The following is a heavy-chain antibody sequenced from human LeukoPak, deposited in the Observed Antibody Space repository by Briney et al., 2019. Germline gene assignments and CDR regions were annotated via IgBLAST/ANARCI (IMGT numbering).Heavy chain of an antibody. CDR1: GFTFSDYY. J-gene: IGHJ5*02. CDR3: ARAGCSSTSCYRAGWFDP. Sequence: GGSLRLSCAASGFTFSDYYMSWIRQAPGKGLEWASYISSSGSTIYYADSVKGRFTISRDNAKNSLYLQMNSLRAEDTAVYYCARAGCSSTSCYRAGWFDPWGQGTLVTVSS. CDR2: ISSSGSTI. D-gene: IGHD2-2*02. V-gene: IGHV3-11*01.